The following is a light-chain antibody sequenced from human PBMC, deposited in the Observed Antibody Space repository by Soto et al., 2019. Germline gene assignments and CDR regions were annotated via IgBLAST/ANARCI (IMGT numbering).Light chain of an antibody. Sequence: LSPSPGTLSLSPAQRASLSCRDRQSVSSSSLAWDQQKPGQAPRLRIYGASSRASGIPDRFSGSGSGTDFTLTISRLEPEDFAVYVCRYYGSSSPKGTFGQGTKVDIK. CDR3: RYYGSSSPKGT. CDR1: QSVSSSS. J-gene: IGKJ1*01. CDR2: GAS. V-gene: IGKV3-20*01.